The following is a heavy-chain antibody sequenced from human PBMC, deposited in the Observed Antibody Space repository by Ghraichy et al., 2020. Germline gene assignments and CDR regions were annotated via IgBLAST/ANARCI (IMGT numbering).Heavy chain of an antibody. D-gene: IGHD6-19*01. Sequence: ASVKVSCKASGYTFTGYYMHWVRQAPGQGLEWMGWINPNSGGTNYAQKFQGRVTMTRDTSISTAYMELSRLRSDDTAVYYCATSDPRYSSGWSYFDYWGQGTLVTVSS. CDR1: GYTFTGYY. CDR3: ATSDPRYSSGWSYFDY. CDR2: INPNSGGT. J-gene: IGHJ4*02. V-gene: IGHV1-2*02.